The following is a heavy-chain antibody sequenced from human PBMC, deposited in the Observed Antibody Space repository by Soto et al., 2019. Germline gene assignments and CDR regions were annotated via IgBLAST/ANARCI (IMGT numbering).Heavy chain of an antibody. CDR2: IYPGDSDT. CDR3: ARHGKDCSGGSCYVGPYFDY. J-gene: IGHJ4*02. Sequence: GESLKISCKGSGYSFTSYWIGWVRQMPGKGLGWLGIIYPGDSDTRYSPSFQGQVTISADKSISTAYLQWSSLKASDTAMYYCARHGKDCSGGSCYVGPYFDYWGQGTLVTVSS. D-gene: IGHD2-15*01. CDR1: GYSFTSYW. V-gene: IGHV5-51*01.